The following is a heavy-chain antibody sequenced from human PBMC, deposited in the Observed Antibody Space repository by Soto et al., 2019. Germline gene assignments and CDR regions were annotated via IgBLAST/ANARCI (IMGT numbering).Heavy chain of an antibody. V-gene: IGHV3-30*18. CDR2: ISHDGSNT. CDR3: AKDTYYYSSSGYYNRPFDF. J-gene: IGHJ4*02. CDR1: GFTFSAYG. Sequence: GGSLRLSCAASGFTFSAYGIHWVRQAPGKGLEWVAVISHDGSNTNYADSVKGRFAFSRDNSKDTVYLQMNSLRAEDTAVYYCAKDTYYYSSSGYYNRPFDFWGQGTLVTVSS. D-gene: IGHD3-22*01.